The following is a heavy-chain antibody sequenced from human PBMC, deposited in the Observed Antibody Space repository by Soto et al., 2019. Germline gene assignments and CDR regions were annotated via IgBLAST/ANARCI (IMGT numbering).Heavy chain of an antibody. D-gene: IGHD3-22*01. Sequence: GGSLRLSCAASGFTLSNYVMNWVRQAPGKGLEWISCIGSSSVTIFHADSVKGRFTISRDNSKNTLYLQMNSLRAEDTAVYYYAGSHYYDSSGYPLDYWGQGTLVTVSS. CDR1: GFTLSNYV. CDR2: IGSSSVTI. CDR3: AGSHYYDSSGYPLDY. J-gene: IGHJ4*02. V-gene: IGHV3-48*01.